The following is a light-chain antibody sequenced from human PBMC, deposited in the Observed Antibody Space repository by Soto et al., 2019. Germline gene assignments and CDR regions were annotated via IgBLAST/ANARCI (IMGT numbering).Light chain of an antibody. V-gene: IGLV2-14*03. J-gene: IGLJ3*02. CDR2: EVS. CDR1: SSDVGGYNY. CDR3: TSFTRSSPGV. Sequence: QSVLTQPASVSGSPGQSITISCTGTSSDVGGYNYVSWFQQHPGKAPKLKIYEVSNRPSGVSNRFSGSKSGYTASLTISELQAEDEADYYCTSFTRSSPGVCVGGTKLTVL.